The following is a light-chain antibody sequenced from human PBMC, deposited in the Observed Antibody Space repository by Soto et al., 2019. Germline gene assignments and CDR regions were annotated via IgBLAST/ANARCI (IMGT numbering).Light chain of an antibody. CDR2: DDD. J-gene: IGLJ1*01. CDR1: SSNIGGNS. Sequence: QSVMTQPPSVSAAPGQRVTISCSGSSSNIGGNSVSWYQQLPGTAPKLLIYDDDKRPSGIPDRFSGSKSGTSATLRITGFQTGDEADYYCGSWDSSLSAYVFGTGTKLTVL. V-gene: IGLV1-51*01. CDR3: GSWDSSLSAYV.